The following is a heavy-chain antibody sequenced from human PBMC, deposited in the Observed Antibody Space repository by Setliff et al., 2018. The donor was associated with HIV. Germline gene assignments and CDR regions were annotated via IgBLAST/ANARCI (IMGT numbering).Heavy chain of an antibody. CDR1: GFTFSTYA. Sequence: AGGSLRLSCAASGFTFSTYAMTWVRQAPGKGLEWVSSISSSGGTTSYADSVKGRFTISRDNAKNSLYLQMNSLRAEDTAVYYCAREDTLVATNVGYYYYYMDVWGKGTTVTVSS. D-gene: IGHD5-12*01. CDR2: ISSSGGTT. J-gene: IGHJ6*03. CDR3: AREDTLVATNVGYYYYYMDV. V-gene: IGHV3-48*04.